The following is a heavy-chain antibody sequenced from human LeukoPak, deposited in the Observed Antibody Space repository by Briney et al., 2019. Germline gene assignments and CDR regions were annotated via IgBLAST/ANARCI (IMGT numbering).Heavy chain of an antibody. CDR2: IYHSGST. Sequence: SETLSLTCAVSGVSISSSNWWSWVRQPPGKGLEWIGDIYHSGSTNYNPSLKSRVTISIDKSKNQFSLKLSSVTAADTAVYYCARAGYYDSSGYYPSFDYWGQGTLVTVSS. J-gene: IGHJ4*02. V-gene: IGHV4-4*02. D-gene: IGHD3-22*01. CDR3: ARAGYYDSSGYYPSFDY. CDR1: GVSISSSNW.